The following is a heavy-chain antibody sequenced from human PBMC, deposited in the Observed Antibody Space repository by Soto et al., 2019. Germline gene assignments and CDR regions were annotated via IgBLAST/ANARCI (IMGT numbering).Heavy chain of an antibody. V-gene: IGHV3-15*01. CDR2: IKSITDGGTT. D-gene: IGHD2-2*01. Sequence: GSLRLSCAASGITFSNAWMTWVRQAPGKGLEWVGRIKSITDGGTTDYAAPVKGRFTISRDDSKDTLYLQMNNLRTEDTAVYHCTTDSADIVVVPATFGMDVWGQGTLVTVSS. J-gene: IGHJ4*02. CDR3: TTDSADIVVVPATFGMDV. CDR1: GITFSNAW.